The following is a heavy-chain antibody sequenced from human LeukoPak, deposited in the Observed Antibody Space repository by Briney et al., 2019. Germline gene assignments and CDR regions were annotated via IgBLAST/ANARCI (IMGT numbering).Heavy chain of an antibody. V-gene: IGHV4-59*01. CDR2: IYYSGST. CDR3: ARGRYDKGQYYFDY. J-gene: IGHJ4*02. Sequence: PSETLSLTCTVSGGSISSYYWIWLRQPPGKGLEWIGCIYYSGSTNYNPSLKSRVTISVDTSKNHFSLKLSSVTAADTAVYYCARGRYDKGQYYFDYWGQGTLVTVSS. CDR1: GGSISSYY. D-gene: IGHD3-22*01.